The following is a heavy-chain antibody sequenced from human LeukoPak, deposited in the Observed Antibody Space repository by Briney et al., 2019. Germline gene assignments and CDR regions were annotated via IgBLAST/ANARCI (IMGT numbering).Heavy chain of an antibody. J-gene: IGHJ4*02. CDR1: GFTFSSYS. Sequence: PGGSLRLSCAASGFTFSSYSMNWVRQAPGKGLEWVSSISSSSSSYIYYADSVKGRFTISRDNAKNSLYLQMNSLRAEDTAVYYCARDQIQYSHTFIDYWGQGTLVTVSS. CDR2: ISSSSSSYI. D-gene: IGHD6-6*01. CDR3: ARDQIQYSHTFIDY. V-gene: IGHV3-21*01.